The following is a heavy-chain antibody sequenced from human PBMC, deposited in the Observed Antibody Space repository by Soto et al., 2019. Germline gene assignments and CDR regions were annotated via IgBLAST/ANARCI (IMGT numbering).Heavy chain of an antibody. CDR2: IGGSGDYT. V-gene: IGHV3-23*01. CDR3: AKDRTVRTSGYDLVSY. Sequence: EVQLLESGGGLVQPGGSLRLSCVASGFTFSSYAMSWVRQAPGKGLEWVSVIGGSGDYTYYAGSAKGRFTISRDNSKNIQNLQMNRMRAEDTAVYYCAKDRTVRTSGYDLVSYWGQGTLVTVSS. D-gene: IGHD3-22*01. J-gene: IGHJ1*01. CDR1: GFTFSSYA.